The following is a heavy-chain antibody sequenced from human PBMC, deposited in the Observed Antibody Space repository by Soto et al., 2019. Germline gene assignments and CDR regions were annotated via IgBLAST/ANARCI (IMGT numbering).Heavy chain of an antibody. CDR3: ARAGQYYDASGYAN. Sequence: QVKLVQSGTEVKKPGASIQVSCKASGYSFATSGMSWVRQAPGQGLEWMGWISAYNGNTNYDQNLQDRVTMTTDTSTSTAYLEVRNLRSDDTAVYYCARAGQYYDASGYANWGQGTLVTVSS. J-gene: IGHJ4*02. D-gene: IGHD3-22*01. CDR2: ISAYNGNT. V-gene: IGHV1-18*01. CDR1: GYSFATSG.